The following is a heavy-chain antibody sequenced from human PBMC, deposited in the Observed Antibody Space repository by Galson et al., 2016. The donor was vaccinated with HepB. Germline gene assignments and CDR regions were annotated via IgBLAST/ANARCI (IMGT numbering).Heavy chain of an antibody. J-gene: IGHJ6*02. Sequence: SVKVSCKASGFTFTTYEISWVRQATGQGLEWMGWMNPSSGKRDYAEKFQGRLIMTRNTSISTAYMELSSLTSEDTAVYYCTRRGEDLGGQGTTVTVSS. V-gene: IGHV1-8*01. D-gene: IGHD3-16*01. CDR2: MNPSSGKR. CDR1: GFTFTTYE. CDR3: TRRGEDL.